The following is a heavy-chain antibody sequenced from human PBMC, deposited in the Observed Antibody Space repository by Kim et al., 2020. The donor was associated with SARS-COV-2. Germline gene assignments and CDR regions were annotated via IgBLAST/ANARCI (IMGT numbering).Heavy chain of an antibody. CDR3: ARRLGYCSGGSCFTGSGFDY. J-gene: IGHJ4*02. V-gene: IGHV3-21*01. D-gene: IGHD2-15*01. CDR2: ISSSSSSYI. Sequence: GGSLRLSCAASGFTFSSYSMNWVRQAPGKGLECVSSISSSSSSYIYYADSVKGRFTISRDNAKNSLYLQMNSLRAEDTAVYYCARRLGYCSGGSCFTGSGFDYWGKGTLVTVSS. CDR1: GFTFSSYS.